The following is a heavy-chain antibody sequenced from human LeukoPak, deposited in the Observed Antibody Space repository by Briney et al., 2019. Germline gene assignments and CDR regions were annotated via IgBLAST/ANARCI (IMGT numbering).Heavy chain of an antibody. CDR1: GFTFTTYW. CDR3: AREEYGDHLW. J-gene: IGHJ4*02. Sequence: SGGSLRLSCAASGFTFTTYWMSWVRQAPGNGLEWVDNIKQDGSEKYYVASVEGRFTISRDNDKNSLYLQKNSLRAEDTAVYYCAREEYGDHLWWGQGTLVTVSS. D-gene: IGHD4-17*01. CDR2: IKQDGSEK. V-gene: IGHV3-7*01.